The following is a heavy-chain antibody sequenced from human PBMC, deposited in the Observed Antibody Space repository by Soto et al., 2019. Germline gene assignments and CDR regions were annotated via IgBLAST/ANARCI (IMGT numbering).Heavy chain of an antibody. CDR3: APWFGAFDY. J-gene: IGHJ4*02. V-gene: IGHV3-30*03. Sequence: QVQLVESGGGVVQPGRSLRLSCAASGFTFSSYGMHWVRQAPGKGLEWVAVISYDGSNKYYADSVKGRFTISRDNSKNALYLHMNNLRAEDTAVYYCAPWFGAFDYWGQGTLVTVAS. D-gene: IGHD3-10*01. CDR1: GFTFSSYG. CDR2: ISYDGSNK.